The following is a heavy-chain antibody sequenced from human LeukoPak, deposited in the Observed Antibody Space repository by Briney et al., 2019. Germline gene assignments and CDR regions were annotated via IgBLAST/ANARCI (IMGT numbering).Heavy chain of an antibody. Sequence: SETLSLTCTVSGASVTSGIYYWSWIRQPPGKGLEWIGFMHHSGSTSHHPSLQNRVTMSVDTSKNQFSLNLSSVTAADTAVYYCARSYDFWSDYYFVYWGQGTLVTVSS. J-gene: IGHJ4*02. D-gene: IGHD3-3*01. CDR3: ARSYDFWSDYYFVY. CDR2: MHHSGST. CDR1: GASVTSGIYY. V-gene: IGHV4-61*01.